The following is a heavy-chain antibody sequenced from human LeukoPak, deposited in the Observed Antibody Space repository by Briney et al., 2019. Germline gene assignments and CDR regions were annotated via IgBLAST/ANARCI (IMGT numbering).Heavy chain of an antibody. CDR1: GYTFTSYG. CDR2: ISAYNGNT. J-gene: IGHJ3*02. V-gene: IGHV1-18*01. D-gene: IGHD3-22*01. CDR3: ARDFDDYDSSGYDAFDI. Sequence: EASVKVSCKASGYTFTSYGISWVRQAPGQGLEWMGWISAYNGNTNYAQKLQGRVTMTTDTSTSTAYMELRSLRSDDTAVYYCARDFDDYDSSGYDAFDIWGQGTMVTVSS.